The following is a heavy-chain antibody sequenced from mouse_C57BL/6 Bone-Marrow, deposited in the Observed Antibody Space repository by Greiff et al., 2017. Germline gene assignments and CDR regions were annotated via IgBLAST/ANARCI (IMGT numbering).Heavy chain of an antibody. V-gene: IGHV1-81*01. D-gene: IGHD1-1*01. Sequence: VQLQQSGAELARPGASVKLSCKASGYTFTSYGISWVKQRTGQGLEWIGEFYPRSGNTYYNEKFKGKATLTADKSSSKAYLELRSLTSEDSAVYFCARAPLYYYGLYWGQGTTLTVSS. CDR2: FYPRSGNT. J-gene: IGHJ2*01. CDR1: GYTFTSYG. CDR3: ARAPLYYYGLY.